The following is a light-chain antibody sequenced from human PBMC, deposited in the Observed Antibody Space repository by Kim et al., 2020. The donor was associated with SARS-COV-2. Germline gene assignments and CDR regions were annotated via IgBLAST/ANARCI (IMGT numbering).Light chain of an antibody. J-gene: IGLJ2*01. CDR1: SSDVGGYNY. CDR2: EVS. V-gene: IGLV2-8*01. CDR3: SSYAGSNNLV. Sequence: QSALTQLPSASGSPGQSVTISCTGTSSDVGGYNYVSWYQQHPGKAPKLMIYEVSKRPSGVPDRFSGSRSGNTASLTVSGLQAEDEAHYYCSSYAGSNNLVFGGGTQLTVL.